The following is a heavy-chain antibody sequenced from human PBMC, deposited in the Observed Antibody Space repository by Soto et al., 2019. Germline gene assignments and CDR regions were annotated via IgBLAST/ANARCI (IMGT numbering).Heavy chain of an antibody. J-gene: IGHJ4*02. CDR3: GKGRSGDVDVLY. CDR1: GYTFTGYY. CDR2: ISPNSGGT. Sequence: QVQLVQSGAEVKKSGASVKVSCKASGYTFTGYYIHWVRQAPGQGLEWMGEISPNSGGTKYAQKFQGRVTMTRDTSITTVYMDLSKLRPDDTAVYYCGKGRSGDVDVLYWGQGNLVTVYS. V-gene: IGHV1-2*02. D-gene: IGHD1-26*01.